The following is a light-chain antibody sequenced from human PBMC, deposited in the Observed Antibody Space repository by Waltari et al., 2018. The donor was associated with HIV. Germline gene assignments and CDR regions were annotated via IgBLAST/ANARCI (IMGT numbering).Light chain of an antibody. Sequence: VMTQSPATLSVSQGVRATLSCKTSQRLSTNLAWYQQKPGQVPRLLIYGASTRATGIPDRFSGSTSGTDFTLTISSLQSEDSAVYYCQQYNNWPFTFGPGTRLEIK. CDR2: GAS. CDR3: QQYNNWPFT. V-gene: IGKV3-15*01. J-gene: IGKJ3*01. CDR1: QRLSTN.